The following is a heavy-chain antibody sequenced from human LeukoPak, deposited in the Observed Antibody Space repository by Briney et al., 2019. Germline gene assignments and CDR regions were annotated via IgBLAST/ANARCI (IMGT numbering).Heavy chain of an antibody. J-gene: IGHJ5*02. CDR2: ISSSSSTI. V-gene: IGHV3-48*01. Sequence: PGGSLRLSCAASGFTFSSYEMNWVRQAPGKGLEWVSYISSSSSTIYYADSVKGRFTISRDNAKNSLYLQMNSLRAEDTAVYYCARNWFAGFDPWGQGTLVTVSS. CDR1: GFTFSSYE. D-gene: IGHD3-10*01. CDR3: ARNWFAGFDP.